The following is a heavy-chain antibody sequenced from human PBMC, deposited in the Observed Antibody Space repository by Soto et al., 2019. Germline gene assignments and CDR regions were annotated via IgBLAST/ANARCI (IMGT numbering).Heavy chain of an antibody. V-gene: IGHV4-30-2*01. CDR2: IYHSGST. Sequence: SETLSLSCAVSGGSISGGGYSWSWTRQPPGKGLEWIGYIYHSGSTYYNPSLKSRVTISVDRSKNQFSLKLSSVTAADTAVYYCARGYCSGGSCYSEWFDPWGQGTLVTVSS. J-gene: IGHJ5*02. CDR1: GGSISGGGYS. D-gene: IGHD2-15*01. CDR3: ARGYCSGGSCYSEWFDP.